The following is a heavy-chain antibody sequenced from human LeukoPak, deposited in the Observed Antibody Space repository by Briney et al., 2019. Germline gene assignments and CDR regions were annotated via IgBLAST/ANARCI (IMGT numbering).Heavy chain of an antibody. CDR1: GFAFSRND. V-gene: IGHV3-23*01. Sequence: GGSLRLSCAASGFAFSRNDMFWVRQAPGKGLEWVSCISGSSGATYYADSVKGRFTISRDNSKNTLYLQMNSLRAEDTAVYYCAKSRSWYYFDYWGQGTLVTVSS. CDR3: AKSRSWYYFDY. CDR2: ISGSSGAT. J-gene: IGHJ4*02. D-gene: IGHD2-15*01.